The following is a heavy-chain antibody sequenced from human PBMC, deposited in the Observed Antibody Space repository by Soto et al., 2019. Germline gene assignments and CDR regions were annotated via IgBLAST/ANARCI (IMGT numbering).Heavy chain of an antibody. V-gene: IGHV3-74*01. CDR1: GFTFSRYW. J-gene: IGHJ4*02. CDR2: INSDGSST. CDR3: AREGVGYSYGNFDY. D-gene: IGHD5-18*01. Sequence: EVQLVESGGGLVQPGGSLRLSCAASGFTFSRYWMHWVRQAPGKGLVWVSRINSDGSSTFSADSVKGRYTISRDNAKNTLYLQMTSLRAEDTAVYYCAREGVGYSYGNFDYWGQGTLVTVSS.